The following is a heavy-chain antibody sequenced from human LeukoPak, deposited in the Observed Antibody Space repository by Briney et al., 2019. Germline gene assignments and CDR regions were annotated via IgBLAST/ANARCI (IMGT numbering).Heavy chain of an antibody. CDR2: VNHSGSS. Sequence: SETLSLTCAVYGGSFRGYYWSWIRQPPGKGLEWIGEVNHSGSSNYNPSLKSRVTISLDTSKNQFSLNLSSVTAADTAVYYCAREGYCSGTSCYNFNYWGQGTLVTVSS. D-gene: IGHD2-2*02. CDR1: GGSFRGYY. CDR3: AREGYCSGTSCYNFNY. V-gene: IGHV4-34*01. J-gene: IGHJ4*02.